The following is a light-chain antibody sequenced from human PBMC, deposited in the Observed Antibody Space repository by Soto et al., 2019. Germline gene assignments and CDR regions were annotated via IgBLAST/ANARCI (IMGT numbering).Light chain of an antibody. J-gene: IGKJ1*01. CDR1: QSVSSSY. Sequence: EIVLTQSPGTLSLSPGERATLSCRASQSVSSSYLAWYQQKPGQAPRLLIYGASTRATGVPARFFGSGSGTEFTLTISSLQSEDLAVYYCQHYNDWRWTFGQGTKVEIK. CDR3: QHYNDWRWT. CDR2: GAS. V-gene: IGKV3-15*01.